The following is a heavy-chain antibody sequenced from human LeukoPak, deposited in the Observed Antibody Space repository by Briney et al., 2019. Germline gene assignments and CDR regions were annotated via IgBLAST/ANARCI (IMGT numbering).Heavy chain of an antibody. D-gene: IGHD3-10*01. J-gene: IGHJ5*02. V-gene: IGHV3-21*01. CDR3: AKDLMRDRWFGES. CDR2: ISSSSYYI. CDR1: GFTFSNYG. Sequence: PGGSLRLSCATSGFTFSNYGMHWVRQAPGKGLEWVSSISSSSYYIYYADSVKGRFTISRDNAKNSLYLQMNSLRAEDTAVYYCAKDLMRDRWFGESWGQGTLVTVSS.